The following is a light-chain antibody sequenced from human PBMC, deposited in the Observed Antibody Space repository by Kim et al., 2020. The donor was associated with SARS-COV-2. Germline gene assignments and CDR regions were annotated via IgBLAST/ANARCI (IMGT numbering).Light chain of an antibody. CDR2: EVT. CDR1: RSDVGGYNF. V-gene: IGLV2-14*01. J-gene: IGLJ2*01. Sequence: GQSITISCTGTRSDVGGYNFVSWYQQHPGKAPQLMIHEVTNRPSGVSNRFSGSKSGNTASLSISGLQAEDEADYYCSSYTGAGTVIFGGGTKVTVL. CDR3: SSYTGAGTVI.